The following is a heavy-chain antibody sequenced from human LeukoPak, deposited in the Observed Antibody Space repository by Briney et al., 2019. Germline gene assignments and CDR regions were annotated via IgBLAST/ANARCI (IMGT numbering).Heavy chain of an antibody. J-gene: IGHJ4*02. CDR2: ISSSGSTI. D-gene: IGHD6-13*01. V-gene: IGHV3-11*04. Sequence: GGSLRLSCAASGFTFSVYYMSWIRQAPGEWLGWVSYISSSGSTIYYADSVKGRFTISRNNAKNSLYLQMNGLRAEDTAVYYCARGIAADFDYWGQGTLATVSS. CDR1: GFTFSVYY. CDR3: ARGIAADFDY.